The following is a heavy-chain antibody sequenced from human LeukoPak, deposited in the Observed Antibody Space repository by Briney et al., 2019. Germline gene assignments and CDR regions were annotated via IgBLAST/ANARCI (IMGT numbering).Heavy chain of an antibody. D-gene: IGHD3-9*01. CDR2: ITASTAI. Sequence: GGSLRLSCAASGFTFSSYSMNWVRQAPGKGLEWVSSITASTAIYSADSVKGRFTISRDNAKNFLYLQMNSLRAEDTAVYYCARTYYDILTGYNPYFDYWGQGILVTVSS. J-gene: IGHJ4*02. V-gene: IGHV3-21*01. CDR3: ARTYYDILTGYNPYFDY. CDR1: GFTFSSYS.